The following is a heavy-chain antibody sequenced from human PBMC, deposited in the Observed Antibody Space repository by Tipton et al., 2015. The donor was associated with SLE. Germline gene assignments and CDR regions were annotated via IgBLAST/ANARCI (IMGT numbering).Heavy chain of an antibody. V-gene: IGHV4-59*01. Sequence: TLSLTCTVSGGSISTYYWSWIRQPPGKGLEWIGYIFYSGSTNYTPSLKSRVTISVDTSKNQFSLKLSSVTAADTALYYCARGRTSSYSPSTYWGQEALVTVSS. CDR3: ARGRTSSYSPSTY. D-gene: IGHD3-22*01. CDR2: IFYSGST. CDR1: GGSISTYY. J-gene: IGHJ4*02.